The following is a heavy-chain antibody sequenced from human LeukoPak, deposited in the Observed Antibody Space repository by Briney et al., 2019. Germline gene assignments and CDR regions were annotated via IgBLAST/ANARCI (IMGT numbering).Heavy chain of an antibody. D-gene: IGHD6-19*01. V-gene: IGHV5-51*01. CDR3: ARRGSGWYWDY. CDR2: IYPGDSDT. CDR1: GYSFTSCW. Sequence: HGASPMISCKGSGYSFTSCWIVWVLQLPAKSLGSMGIIYPGDSDTRYSPSFQGQVTISADKSISTAYLQWSSLKASDTAMYYCARRGSGWYWDYWGQGTLVTVSS. J-gene: IGHJ4*02.